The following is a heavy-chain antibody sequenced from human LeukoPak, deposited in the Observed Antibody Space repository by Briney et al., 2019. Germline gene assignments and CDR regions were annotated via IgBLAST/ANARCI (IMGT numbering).Heavy chain of an antibody. J-gene: IGHJ4*02. CDR3: AKVSGSYRFDY. Sequence: GGSLRLSCAASGFTFSRHSMNWVRQAPGKGLEWVSSISSSSSYIYYADSVKGRFTISRDNAKNSLHLQMNSLRAEDTAVYYCAKVSGSYRFDYWGQGTLVTVSS. D-gene: IGHD1-26*01. V-gene: IGHV3-21*04. CDR1: GFTFSRHS. CDR2: ISSSSSYI.